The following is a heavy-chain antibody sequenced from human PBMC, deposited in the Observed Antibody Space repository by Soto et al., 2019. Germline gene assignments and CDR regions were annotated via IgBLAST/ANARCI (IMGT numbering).Heavy chain of an antibody. CDR2: ISNTGINK. CDR3: AKVIRADSTSSNFYYYSGLDV. CDR1: GFTFRTYG. V-gene: IGHV3-30*18. J-gene: IGHJ6*04. D-gene: IGHD6-6*01. Sequence: QVQLVESGGGVVQPGRSLRLSCAASGFTFRTYGMHWVRQAPGKGLEWLAVISNTGINKYYADSVKGRFTISRDKSRDTLFLQMNSLRGEDTAIYYCAKVIRADSTSSNFYYYSGLDVWGKGTTVTVSS.